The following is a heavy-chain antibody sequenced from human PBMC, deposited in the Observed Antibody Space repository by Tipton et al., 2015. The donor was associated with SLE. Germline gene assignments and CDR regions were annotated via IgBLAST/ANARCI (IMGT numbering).Heavy chain of an antibody. CDR2: VSAGGRST. CDR1: GFTFSDYS. J-gene: IGHJ5*02. D-gene: IGHD3-10*01. Sequence: QLVQSGGGVVQPGRSLRLSCAASGFTFSDYSINWVRQAPGKGLEWVSGVSAGGRSTYYADSVKGRFTISRDNSKNTLYLQMNSLRSDDTAVYYCARWGDGSMVRGAWGWFDPWGQGSLFTVSS. V-gene: IGHV3-23*04. CDR3: ARWGDGSMVRGAWGWFDP.